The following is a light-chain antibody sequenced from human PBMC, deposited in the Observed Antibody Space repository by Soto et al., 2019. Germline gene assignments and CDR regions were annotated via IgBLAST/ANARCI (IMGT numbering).Light chain of an antibody. V-gene: IGKV3-20*01. CDR1: QSVSSTY. Sequence: EIVLTQSPGTLSLSPGERATLSCRASQSVSSTYLAWYQQKPGQPPRLLIYGASSRVTGIPDRFSGSGSGTDFTLTISRLEPEDFAVYYCQQNGDSPIFGGGTKVEIK. CDR2: GAS. J-gene: IGKJ4*01. CDR3: QQNGDSPI.